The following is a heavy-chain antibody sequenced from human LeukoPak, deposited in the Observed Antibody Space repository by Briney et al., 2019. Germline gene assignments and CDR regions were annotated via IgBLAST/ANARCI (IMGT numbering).Heavy chain of an antibody. Sequence: PGGSLRLSCAASGFTFSSYAMSWVRQAPGKGLGWIGSIYYSGSTYYNPSLKSRVTISVDTSKNQFSLKLSSVTAADTAVYYCARRSQWLLHAFDIWGQGTMVTVSS. J-gene: IGHJ3*02. CDR3: ARRSQWLLHAFDI. CDR2: IYYSGST. V-gene: IGHV4-39*01. CDR1: GFTFSSYA. D-gene: IGHD3-22*01.